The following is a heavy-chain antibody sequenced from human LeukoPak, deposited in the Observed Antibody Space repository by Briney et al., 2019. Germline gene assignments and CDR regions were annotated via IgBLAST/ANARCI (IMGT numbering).Heavy chain of an antibody. V-gene: IGHV3-30*18. CDR1: GFTFSSYG. Sequence: GGPLRLSCAASGFTFSSYGTHWVRQAPGKGLEWVAVISYDGSNKYYADSVKGRFTISRDNSKNTLYLQMNSLRAEDTAVYYCAKDPGYSSSGDYWGQGTLVTVSS. J-gene: IGHJ4*02. CDR2: ISYDGSNK. D-gene: IGHD6-13*01. CDR3: AKDPGYSSSGDY.